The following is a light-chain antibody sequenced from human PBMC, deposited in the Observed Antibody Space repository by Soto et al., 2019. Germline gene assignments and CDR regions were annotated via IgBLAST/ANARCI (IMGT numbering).Light chain of an antibody. CDR3: SSYVGTNSYV. J-gene: IGLJ1*01. CDR1: SSDVGGYNY. V-gene: IGLV2-8*01. CDR2: EVS. Sequence: QSVLTPPPSASGSPGQSVTISCTGTSSDVGGYNYVSWYQQHPGKAPKLMIYEVSKRPSGVPDRFSGSKSGNTASLTVSGLQAEDEADYYCSSYVGTNSYVFGTGTKVTVL.